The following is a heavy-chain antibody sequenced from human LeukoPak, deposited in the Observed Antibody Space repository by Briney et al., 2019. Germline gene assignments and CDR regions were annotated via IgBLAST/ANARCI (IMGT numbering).Heavy chain of an antibody. CDR3: ARLYSSWGPGTDFDY. V-gene: IGHV4-34*01. J-gene: IGHJ4*02. Sequence: SETLSLTCAVYGGSFSGYYWSWIRQPPGKGLEWIGGINHSGSTNYNPSLKSRVTISVDTSKNQFSLKLSSVTAADTAVYYCARLYSSWGPGTDFDYWGQGTLVTVSS. CDR2: INHSGST. D-gene: IGHD6-13*01. CDR1: GGSFSGYY.